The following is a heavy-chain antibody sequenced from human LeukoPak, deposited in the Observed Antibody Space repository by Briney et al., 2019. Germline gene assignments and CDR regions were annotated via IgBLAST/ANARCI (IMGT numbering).Heavy chain of an antibody. Sequence: ASVKVSCKASGYTFTSYGISWVRQAPGQGLEWMGWISAYNGNTNYAQKLQGRVTMTTDTSTSTAYMELRSLRSDDTAVYFCARGLSFSNSLYYYYYYMDVWAKGTAVTVSS. D-gene: IGHD4-11*01. J-gene: IGHJ6*03. CDR1: GYTFTSYG. CDR2: ISAYNGNT. CDR3: ARGLSFSNSLYYYYYYMDV. V-gene: IGHV1-18*01.